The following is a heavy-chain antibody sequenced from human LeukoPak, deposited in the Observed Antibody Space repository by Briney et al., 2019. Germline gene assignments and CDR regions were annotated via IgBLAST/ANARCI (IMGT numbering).Heavy chain of an antibody. D-gene: IGHD3-22*01. J-gene: IGHJ4*02. CDR1: AFTFSSYA. CDR2: ISGSGGSA. V-gene: IGHV3-23*01. CDR3: ARNNYYDSSGYSYYFDY. Sequence: PGGSLRLSCAASAFTFSSYAMSWVRQAPGKGLEWVSAISGSGGSAYYADSVKGRFTISRDNSKNTLYLQMNSLRAEDTAVYYCARNNYYDSSGYSYYFDYWGQGTLVTVSS.